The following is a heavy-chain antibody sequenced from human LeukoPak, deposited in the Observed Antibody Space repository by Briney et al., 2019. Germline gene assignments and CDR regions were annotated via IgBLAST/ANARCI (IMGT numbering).Heavy chain of an antibody. CDR2: IYTSGTI. CDR1: GGSISSYY. CDR3: ARAGLYDYVWGSYRHFDY. D-gene: IGHD3-16*02. V-gene: IGHV4-4*07. Sequence: SETLSLTCTVSGGSISSYYWSWIRQPAGAALEWIGRIYTSGTITYNPSLKSRVTISVDTSKNQFSLKLSSVTAADTAVYYCARAGLYDYVWGSYRHFDYWGQGTLVTVSS. J-gene: IGHJ4*02.